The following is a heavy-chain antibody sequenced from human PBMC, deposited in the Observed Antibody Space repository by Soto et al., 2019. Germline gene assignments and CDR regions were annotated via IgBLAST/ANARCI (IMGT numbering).Heavy chain of an antibody. Sequence: QVQLVESGGGVVQPGGSLRLYCAASGFTFSTYGMHWVRQAPGKGPEWVAVIWYDGSSKFYLESVKGRFTISRDNSKNTLYLQMNSLRAEDTALYYCARDRAGAVGDSVDYYYDMDVWGQGTTVIVSS. CDR2: IWYDGSSK. J-gene: IGHJ6*01. CDR3: ARDRAGAVGDSVDYYYDMDV. D-gene: IGHD2-15*01. CDR1: GFTFSTYG. V-gene: IGHV3-33*01.